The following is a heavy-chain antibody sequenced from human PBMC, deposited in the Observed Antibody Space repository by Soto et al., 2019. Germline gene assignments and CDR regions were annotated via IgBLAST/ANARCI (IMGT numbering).Heavy chain of an antibody. CDR2: ISAYNGNT. CDR1: GYTFTSYG. J-gene: IGHJ2*01. CDR3: AGDIALAGLEYWYCDV. V-gene: IGHV1-18*03. D-gene: IGHD6-19*01. Sequence: QVQLVQSGAEVKKPGASVKVSCKASGYTFTSYGISWVRQAPGQGLEWMGWISAYNGNTNYAQKLQGRVTMTTDTATSQAYMELRRLRSDDMSVYYGAGDIALAGLEYWYCDVWGRGTLVTVCS.